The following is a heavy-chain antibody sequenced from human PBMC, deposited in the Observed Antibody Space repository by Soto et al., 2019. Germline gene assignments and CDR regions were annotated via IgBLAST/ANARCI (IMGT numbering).Heavy chain of an antibody. CDR1: GYTFTSYA. D-gene: IGHD6-19*01. CDR2: INAGNGNT. Sequence: QVQLVQSGAEVKKPGASVKVSCKASGYTFTSYAMHWVRQAPGQRLEWMGWINAGNGNTKYSQKFQGRVTITRDTSASTAYMELSSVRSEDTAVYYCARDDIAVAGGIWNYFDYWGQGTLVTVSS. CDR3: ARDDIAVAGGIWNYFDY. J-gene: IGHJ4*02. V-gene: IGHV1-3*01.